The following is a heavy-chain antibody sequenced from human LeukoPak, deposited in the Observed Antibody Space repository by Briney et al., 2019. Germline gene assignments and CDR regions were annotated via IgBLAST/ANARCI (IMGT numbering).Heavy chain of an antibody. J-gene: IGHJ6*02. CDR2: ISGSGGST. CDR1: GFTFSSYA. D-gene: IGHD2-15*01. CDR3: ARAIVVVVAATRYYYYGMDV. V-gene: IGHV3-23*01. Sequence: GGSLRLSCAASGFTFSSYAMSWVRQAPGKGLEWVSAISGSGGSTYYADSVKGRFTISRDNSKNTLYLQMNSLRAEDTAVYYCARAIVVVVAATRYYYYGMDVWGQGTTVTVSS.